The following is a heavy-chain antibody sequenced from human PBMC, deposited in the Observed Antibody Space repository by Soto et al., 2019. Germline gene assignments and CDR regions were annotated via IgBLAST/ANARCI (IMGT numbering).Heavy chain of an antibody. CDR3: ARGGGPYVWFNEF. D-gene: IGHD3-16*01. CDR2: IIPVFGTT. V-gene: IGHV1-69*13. Sequence: SVNVSCKDSGGLFSSFAISWVRQAPGQGLEWLGGIIPVFGTTNYAEKFQDRVTITADESTNTAYMELTSLTSGDTAMYYCARGGGPYVWFNEFWGQGTQVTVSS. J-gene: IGHJ4*02. CDR1: GGLFSSFA.